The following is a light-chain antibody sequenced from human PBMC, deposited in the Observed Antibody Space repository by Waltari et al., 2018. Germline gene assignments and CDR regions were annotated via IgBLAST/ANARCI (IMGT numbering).Light chain of an antibody. CDR2: DVS. V-gene: IGLV2-14*01. CDR1: STDGGGYNS. J-gene: IGLJ2*01. CDR3: SSQSSNNVVL. Sequence: QSALTQPASVSGSPGPSVTIFCTGTSTDGGGYNSVSWYQEHPGQAPRVIIYDVSDRPSGVSDRFSGSKSGNTASLTISGLQAEDEADYYCSSQSSNNVVLFGGGTKLTVL.